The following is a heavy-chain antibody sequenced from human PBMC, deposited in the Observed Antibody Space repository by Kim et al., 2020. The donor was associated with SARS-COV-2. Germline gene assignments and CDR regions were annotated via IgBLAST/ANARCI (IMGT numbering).Heavy chain of an antibody. Sequence: SVKVSCKASGGTFSSYAISWVRQAPGQGLEWMGGIIPIFGTANYAQKFQGRVTITADESTSTAYMELSSLRSEDTAVYYCSGTAMGERGFDYWGQGTLVTVSS. J-gene: IGHJ4*02. V-gene: IGHV1-69*13. D-gene: IGHD5-18*01. CDR3: SGTAMGERGFDY. CDR2: IIPIFGTA. CDR1: GGTFSSYA.